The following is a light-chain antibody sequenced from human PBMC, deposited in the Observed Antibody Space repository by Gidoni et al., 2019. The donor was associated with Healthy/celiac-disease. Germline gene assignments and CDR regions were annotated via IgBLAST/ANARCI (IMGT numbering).Light chain of an antibody. Sequence: DIQMTQSPSSLSASVGDRVTITCRASQGISNSLAWYQQKPGKAPKLLLYAASRLESGVPSRFSGSGSGKNYTLTISSLQPEDFATYYCQQYYSTPMYTFGQGTKLEIK. CDR3: QQYYSTPMYT. CDR1: QGISNS. V-gene: IGKV1-NL1*01. J-gene: IGKJ2*01. CDR2: AAS.